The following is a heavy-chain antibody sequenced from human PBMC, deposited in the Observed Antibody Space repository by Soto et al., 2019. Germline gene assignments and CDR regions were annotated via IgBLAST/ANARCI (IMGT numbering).Heavy chain of an antibody. CDR2: IYHSGST. CDR1: GGSISSGGYS. J-gene: IGHJ5*02. V-gene: IGHV4-30-2*01. CDR3: ARGGHRSNWFVP. Sequence: PSETLSLTCAVSGGSISSGGYSWSWILQPPGKGLEWIGYIYHSGSTYYNPSLKSRVTISVDRSKSQFSLKLSSVTAADTAVYYCARGGHRSNWFVPWGQGTLVTVSS. D-gene: IGHD2-21*01.